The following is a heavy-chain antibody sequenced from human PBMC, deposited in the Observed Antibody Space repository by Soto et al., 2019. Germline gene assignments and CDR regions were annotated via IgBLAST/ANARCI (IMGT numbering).Heavy chain of an antibody. Sequence: AAVKVSCKASGYSFTTYYIHWVRQAPAQGLEGMGIIGPSSGTAGYAQKFQVSVTMTRDTPTSTFYLELSSLRAEDTAVYYCAKEIGITIFGVVIKGNYYYYGMDVWGQGTTVTVSS. CDR2: IGPSSGTA. CDR1: GYSFTTYY. D-gene: IGHD3-3*01. J-gene: IGHJ6*02. CDR3: AKEIGITIFGVVIKGNYYYYGMDV. V-gene: IGHV1-46*01.